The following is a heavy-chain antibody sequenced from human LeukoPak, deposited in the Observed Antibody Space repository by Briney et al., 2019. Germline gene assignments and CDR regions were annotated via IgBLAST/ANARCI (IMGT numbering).Heavy chain of an antibody. Sequence: GSLRLSCAASGFTFSTYGMHWVRQAPGKGLESVAVISYDGSNKYYPDSVKSRFTISRDNSKNTLYLQMDSLRAEDTAVYYCARSSSSYQYYYYYMDVWGKGTTVTVSS. V-gene: IGHV3-30*03. CDR2: ISYDGSNK. J-gene: IGHJ6*03. D-gene: IGHD6-6*01. CDR1: GFTFSTYG. CDR3: ARSSSSYQYYYYYMDV.